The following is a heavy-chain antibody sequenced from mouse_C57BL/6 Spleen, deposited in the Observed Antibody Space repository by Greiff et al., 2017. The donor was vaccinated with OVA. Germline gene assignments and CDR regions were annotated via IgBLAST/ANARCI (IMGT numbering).Heavy chain of an antibody. CDR1: GYSITSGYY. D-gene: IGHD3-2*02. V-gene: IGHV3-6*01. Sequence: ESGPGLVKPSQSLSLTCSVTGYSITSGYYWNWIRQFPGNKLEWMGYISYDGSNNYNPSLKNRISITRDTSKNQFFLKLNSVTTEDTATYYCATQALYYFDYWGQGTTLTVSS. CDR2: ISYDGSN. CDR3: ATQALYYFDY. J-gene: IGHJ2*01.